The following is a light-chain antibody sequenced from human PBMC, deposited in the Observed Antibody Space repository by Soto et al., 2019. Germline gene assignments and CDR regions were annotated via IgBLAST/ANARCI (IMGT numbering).Light chain of an antibody. CDR2: EVS. CDR3: SSYAGMRAV. CDR1: SSDVAAYNY. J-gene: IGLJ2*01. V-gene: IGLV2-8*01. Sequence: QSALTQPPSASGSPGQSVTISCTGTSSDVAAYNYVSWHQQHPGKAPKVLIYEVSKRPSGVSDRFSGSKSGDTASLTVSGLQAKDEADYYCSSYAGMRAVFGGGTQLTVL.